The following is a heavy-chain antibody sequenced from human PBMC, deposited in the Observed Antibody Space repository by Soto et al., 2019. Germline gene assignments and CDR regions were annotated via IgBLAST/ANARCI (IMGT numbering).Heavy chain of an antibody. CDR2: IIPIFGTA. Sequence: ASVKVSCKASGGTFSSYAISWVRQAPGQGLEWMGGIIPIFGTANYAQKFQGRVTITADESTSTAYMELSSLRSEDTAVYYCARVRRGYSGYDQAYYYYYYGMDVWGQGTTVTVSS. CDR1: GGTFSSYA. J-gene: IGHJ6*02. V-gene: IGHV1-69*13. CDR3: ARVRRGYSGYDQAYYYYYYGMDV. D-gene: IGHD5-12*01.